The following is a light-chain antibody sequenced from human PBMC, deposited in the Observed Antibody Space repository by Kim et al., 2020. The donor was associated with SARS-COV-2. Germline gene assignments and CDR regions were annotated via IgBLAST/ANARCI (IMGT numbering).Light chain of an antibody. Sequence: VSPGQTASISCSGDTLEDKYTAWYQQRPGQSPVVVIYHDAKRPSGIPERFSGSTSGNTATLTISGTQAMDEADYFCQAWDSSAAVVFGGGTQLTVL. CDR2: HDA. CDR1: TLEDKY. V-gene: IGLV3-1*01. J-gene: IGLJ3*02. CDR3: QAWDSSAAVV.